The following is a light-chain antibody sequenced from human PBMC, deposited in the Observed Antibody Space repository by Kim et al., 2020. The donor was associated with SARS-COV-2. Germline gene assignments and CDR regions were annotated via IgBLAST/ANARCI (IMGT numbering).Light chain of an antibody. CDR3: GVWDNSLNGLV. V-gene: IGLV1-51*01. Sequence: GPKVTIYCSGSNSNIGKNYVSWYQQLPGTAPKLLIYDNNKRHSGIPDRFSGSKSGTSATLGITGLQTGDEAEYYCGVWDNSLNGLVFGGGTQLTVL. CDR1: NSNIGKNY. J-gene: IGLJ2*01. CDR2: DNN.